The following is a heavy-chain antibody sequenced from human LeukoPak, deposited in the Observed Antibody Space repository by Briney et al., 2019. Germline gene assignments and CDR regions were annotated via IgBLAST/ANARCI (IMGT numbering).Heavy chain of an antibody. CDR1: GGSISSSSYY. CDR2: FYSSGST. CDR3: ARHGRLGSGTSRTYFDS. Sequence: PSETLSLTCSVSGGSISSSSYYWGWLRQPPGKGLEWIGSFYSSGSTYYNSSLKSRLTISVDTSRNQFSLRLTSVTAADTAVYYCARHGRLGSGTSRTYFDSWGQGTLITVSS. V-gene: IGHV4-39*01. J-gene: IGHJ4*02. D-gene: IGHD3-10*01.